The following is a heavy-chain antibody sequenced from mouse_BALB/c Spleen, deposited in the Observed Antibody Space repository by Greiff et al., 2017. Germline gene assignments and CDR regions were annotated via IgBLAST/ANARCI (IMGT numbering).Heavy chain of an antibody. J-gene: IGHJ4*01. CDR1: GFTFSSYG. D-gene: IGHD2-3*01. CDR3: ARQDGYPYAMDY. V-gene: IGHV5-6*01. Sequence: EVQLVESGGDLVKPGGSLKLSCAASGFTFSSYGMSWVRQTPDKRLEWVATISSGGSYTYYPDSVKGRFTISRDNAKNTLYLQMSSLKSEDTAMYYCARQDGYPYAMDYWGQGTSVTVSS. CDR2: ISSGGSYT.